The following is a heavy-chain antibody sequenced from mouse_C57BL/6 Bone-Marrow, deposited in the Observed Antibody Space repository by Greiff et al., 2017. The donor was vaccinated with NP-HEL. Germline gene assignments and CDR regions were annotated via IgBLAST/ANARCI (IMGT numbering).Heavy chain of an antibody. CDR2: FYPGSGSI. J-gene: IGHJ2*01. CDR3: ARHDYGDPDYLDY. D-gene: IGHD1-2*01. Sequence: QVHVKQSGAELVKPGASVKLSCKASGYTFTEYTLHWVKPRSGQGLEGVGWFYPGSGSIKYNEKFKDKATLPADKSSSTVHMELSRLTSEDSAVYFCARHDYGDPDYLDYWGQGTTLTVSS. V-gene: IGHV1-62-2*01. CDR1: GYTFTEYT.